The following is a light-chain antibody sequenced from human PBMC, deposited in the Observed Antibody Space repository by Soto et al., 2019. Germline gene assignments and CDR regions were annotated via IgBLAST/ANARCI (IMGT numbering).Light chain of an antibody. CDR1: SSDVGGYNY. CDR2: EVS. CDR3: NSYAGKNNFVV. J-gene: IGLJ2*01. V-gene: IGLV2-8*01. Sequence: LTQPPSASGSLGQSVTISCAGSSSDVGGYNYVSWYQQRPGKAPKLMIYEVSKRPSGVPDRFSGSKSGNTASLTVSGLQAEDEADYYCNSYAGKNNFVVFGGGTQLTVL.